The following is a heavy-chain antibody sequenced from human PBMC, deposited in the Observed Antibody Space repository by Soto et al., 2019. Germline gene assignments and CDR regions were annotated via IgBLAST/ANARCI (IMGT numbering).Heavy chain of an antibody. V-gene: IGHV4-4*02. CDR2: IYHTGST. Sequence: PSESLSLTCAVSGFSISSSNLWTGVRQPPGMGLEWIGEIYHTGSTNYNPSLKSRVTISLDKSKNQFSLKLSSVAAADTAVYYCARYIQWLDPWGQGTLVTVSS. D-gene: IGHD5-18*01. J-gene: IGHJ5*01. CDR1: GFSISSSNL. CDR3: ARYIQWLDP.